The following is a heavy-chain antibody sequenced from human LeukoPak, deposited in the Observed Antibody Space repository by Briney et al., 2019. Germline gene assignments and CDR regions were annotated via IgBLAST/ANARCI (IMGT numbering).Heavy chain of an antibody. CDR3: ARPLRYYLNY. CDR1: GFILSTYA. V-gene: IGHV3-30*09. CDR2: ISQDGNDK. Sequence: GGSLRLSCAASGFILSTYAVNWVRQAPGKGLEWVAVISQDGNDKYYADSLRGRFAISRDNSKNTVYLQMNSLRAEDTATYYCARPLRYYLNYWGPGTLVTVSS. J-gene: IGHJ4*02. D-gene: IGHD3-9*01.